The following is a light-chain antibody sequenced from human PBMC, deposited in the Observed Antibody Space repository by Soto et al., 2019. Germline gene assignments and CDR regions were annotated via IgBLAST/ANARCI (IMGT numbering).Light chain of an antibody. J-gene: IGLJ3*02. Sequence: QSVLTQPPSMSGAPGQRVTMSCTRSSSNLGAGYDVHWYQRLPGAAPKLLIYDNTHRPSGVPNRFSGSKSGTSASLAITGLQAEDEADYYCQSYDSGLSGHWVFGGGTKLTVL. V-gene: IGLV1-40*01. CDR1: SSNLGAGYD. CDR2: DNT. CDR3: QSYDSGLSGHWV.